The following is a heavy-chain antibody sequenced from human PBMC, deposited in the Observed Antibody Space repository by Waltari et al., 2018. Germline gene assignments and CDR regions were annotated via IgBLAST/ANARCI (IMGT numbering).Heavy chain of an antibody. CDR3: ARDSEGYSTWGAVDF. D-gene: IGHD3-16*01. CDR2: MNIDGTST. J-gene: IGHJ3*01. V-gene: IGHV3-74*01. Sequence: EVQLVEAGGGLVQPGGSLSLSCVVSGFSFSNYWMYWVRQAPGQGLVWVSRMNIDGTSTTYANSVKGRFTISRDNAKNTLYLQMDDLRAEDTAVYYCARDSEGYSTWGAVDFWGQGTMVTVSP. CDR1: GFSFSNYW.